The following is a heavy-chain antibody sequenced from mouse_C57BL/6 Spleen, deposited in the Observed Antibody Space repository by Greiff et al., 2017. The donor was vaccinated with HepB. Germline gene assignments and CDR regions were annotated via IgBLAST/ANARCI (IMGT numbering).Heavy chain of an antibody. CDR1: GFTFSSYG. D-gene: IGHD1-1*01. Sequence: EVHLVESGGDLVKPGGSLKLSCTASGFTFSSYGMSWVRQTPDKRLEWVATVSSGGSYTYYPDSVKGRFTISRDNAKNTLYLQMSSLKSEDTAMYYCAIQEYDGSSWYFDVWGTGTTVTVYS. CDR3: AIQEYDGSSWYFDV. J-gene: IGHJ1*03. CDR2: VSSGGSYT. V-gene: IGHV5-6*01.